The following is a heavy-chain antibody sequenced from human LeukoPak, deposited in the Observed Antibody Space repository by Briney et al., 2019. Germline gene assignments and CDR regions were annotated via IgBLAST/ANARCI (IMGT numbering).Heavy chain of an antibody. CDR1: GFTFSSYA. CDR2: IIPIFGTA. CDR3: ARDYYDSSGYPPPNWFDP. Sequence: GGSLRLSCAASGFTFSSYAISWVRQAPGQGLEWMGRIIPIFGTANYAQKFQGRVTITTDESTSTAYMELSSLRSEDTAVYYCARDYYDSSGYPPPNWFDPWGQGTLVTVSS. D-gene: IGHD3-22*01. V-gene: IGHV1-69*05. J-gene: IGHJ5*02.